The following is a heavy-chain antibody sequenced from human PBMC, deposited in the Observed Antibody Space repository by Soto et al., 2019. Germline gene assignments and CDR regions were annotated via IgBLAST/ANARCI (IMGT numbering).Heavy chain of an antibody. CDR3: ARKPETGTTVPFDY. CDR1: GFTFSSYG. CDR2: ISYDGTEK. Sequence: QVQLVESGGGVVQPGRSLRLSCAASGFTFSSYGMHWVHQAPGKGLEWVAVISYDGTEKYHADSVKGRFTISRDNSKNTLYLQVNSLRAEDTAVYYCARKPETGTTVPFDYWGQGTLVTVSS. D-gene: IGHD1-1*01. V-gene: IGHV3-30*03. J-gene: IGHJ4*02.